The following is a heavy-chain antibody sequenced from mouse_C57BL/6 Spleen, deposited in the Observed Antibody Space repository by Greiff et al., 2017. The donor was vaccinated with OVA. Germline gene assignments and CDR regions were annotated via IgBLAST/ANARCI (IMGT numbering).Heavy chain of an antibody. V-gene: IGHV1-59*01. J-gene: IGHJ4*01. Sequence: QVQLKQPGAELVRPGTSVKLSCKASGYTFTSYWMHWVKQRPGQGLEWIGVIDPSDSYTNYNQKFKGKATLTVDTSSSTAYMQLSSLTSEDSAVYYCARGYSNRAMDYRGQGTSVTVSS. CDR2: IDPSDSYT. CDR1: GYTFTSYW. D-gene: IGHD2-5*01. CDR3: ARGYSNRAMDY.